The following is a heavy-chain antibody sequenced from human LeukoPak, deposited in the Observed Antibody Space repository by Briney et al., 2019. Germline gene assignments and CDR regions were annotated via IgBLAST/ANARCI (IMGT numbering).Heavy chain of an antibody. D-gene: IGHD3-10*02. CDR3: GELGITMIGGV. J-gene: IGHJ6*04. V-gene: IGHV3-7*01. Sequence: GGSLRLSCATSGFSFRNYWMSWVRQAPGMGLEWVASINQDESAKFYVDSVRGRFTSSRDNAKNSLFLQMNSLRAEDTAVYYCGELGITMIGGVWGKGTTVTISS. CDR2: INQDESAK. CDR1: GFSFRNYW.